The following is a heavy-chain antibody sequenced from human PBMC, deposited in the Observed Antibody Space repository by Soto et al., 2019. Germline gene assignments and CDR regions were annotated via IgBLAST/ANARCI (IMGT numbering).Heavy chain of an antibody. D-gene: IGHD6-13*01. CDR3: ASILIAGADYYSDD. V-gene: IGHV4-30-4*02. J-gene: IGHJ4*02. CDR1: GGSISSGDYY. Sequence: SETLSLTCTVSGGSISSGDYYWSWIRQPPGKGLEWIGYIYYSGSTYYNPSLKSRVTISVDTSKNQFSLKLSSVTAADTAVYYCASILIAGADYYSDDWGQGTLVTVSS. CDR2: IYYSGST.